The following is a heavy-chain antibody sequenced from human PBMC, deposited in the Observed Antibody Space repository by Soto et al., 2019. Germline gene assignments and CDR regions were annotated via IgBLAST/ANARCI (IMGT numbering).Heavy chain of an antibody. Sequence: QVQLEQSGAEVKKAGSSVRVSCQASGHTFSTYGISWVRQAPGQGLEWMGGIIPTFGTGHYAQKLQGRDTITADKSTSTAYMELTSLTSEDTAVYYCATGESGSWLLAYWGQGTLVSVSS. D-gene: IGHD6-13*01. CDR3: ATGESGSWLLAY. CDR1: GHTFSTYG. J-gene: IGHJ4*02. CDR2: IIPTFGTG. V-gene: IGHV1-69*06.